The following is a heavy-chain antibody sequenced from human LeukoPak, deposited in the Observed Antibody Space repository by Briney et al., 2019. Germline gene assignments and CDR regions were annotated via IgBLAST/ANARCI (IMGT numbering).Heavy chain of an antibody. CDR3: ARDDIVGATEFDY. CDR2: LNPNSGDT. D-gene: IGHD1-26*01. CDR1: GYTFTDYY. J-gene: IGHJ4*02. Sequence: ASVKVSCKASGYTFTDYYIHWVRQAPGQGLEWMGWLNPNSGDTNYAQRFQGRVTMTSDTSTKTAYMELSRLTSDDMAMYYCARDDIVGATEFDYWGQGTLVTVSS. V-gene: IGHV1-2*02.